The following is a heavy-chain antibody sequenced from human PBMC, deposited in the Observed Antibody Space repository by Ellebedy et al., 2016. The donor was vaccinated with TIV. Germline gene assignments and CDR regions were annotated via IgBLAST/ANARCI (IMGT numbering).Heavy chain of an antibody. Sequence: AASVKVSCKASGYTFTGYYMHWVRQAPGQGLEWMGWINPNSGGTNYAQKFQGRVTMTRDTSISTAYMELSRLRSDDTAVYYCARVAYRVGLYGMDVWGQGTTVTVSS. CDR2: INPNSGGT. V-gene: IGHV1-2*02. CDR1: GYTFTGYY. J-gene: IGHJ6*02. CDR3: ARVAYRVGLYGMDV. D-gene: IGHD2-21*01.